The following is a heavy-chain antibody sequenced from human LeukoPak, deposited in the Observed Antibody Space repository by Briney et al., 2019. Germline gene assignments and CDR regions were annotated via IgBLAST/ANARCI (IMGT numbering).Heavy chain of an antibody. Sequence: QPGGPLRLSCAASGFTFSSYWMHWVRQAPGKGLVWVSRINSDGSSTSYADSVKGRFTISRDNAKNTLYLQMNSLRAEDTAVYYCARDPRNYGIDYWGQGTLVTVSS. CDR2: INSDGSST. V-gene: IGHV3-74*01. D-gene: IGHD1-7*01. CDR3: ARDPRNYGIDY. J-gene: IGHJ4*02. CDR1: GFTFSSYW.